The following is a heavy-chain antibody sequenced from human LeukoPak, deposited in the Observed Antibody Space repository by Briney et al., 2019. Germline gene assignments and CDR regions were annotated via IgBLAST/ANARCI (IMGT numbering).Heavy chain of an antibody. D-gene: IGHD1-26*01. J-gene: IGHJ4*02. CDR1: GFTLSSYA. Sequence: GGSLRLSCAAAGFTLSSYAMNWVRQAPGKGLEWVSAISGSGSAYYADSVKGRFTISRDNSKNTLYLQMNSLRAEDTAVYYCAKIAETSGSYGQGYDYWGQGTLVTVSS. V-gene: IGHV3-23*01. CDR2: ISGSGSA. CDR3: AKIAETSGSYGQGYDY.